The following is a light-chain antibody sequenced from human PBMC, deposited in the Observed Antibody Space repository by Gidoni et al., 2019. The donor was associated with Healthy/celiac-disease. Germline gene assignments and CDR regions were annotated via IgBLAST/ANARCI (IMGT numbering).Light chain of an antibody. CDR1: QSVSSN. CDR3: QRYNNWPPYT. V-gene: IGKV3-15*01. J-gene: IGKJ2*01. Sequence: EIVMTQSPATLSVSPGERATLSCRASQSVSSNLAWYQQKPGQAPRLLIYGASTRDTGIPARFSGSGSGTEFTLTISSLQSEDFAVYYCQRYNNWPPYTFGQGTKLEIK. CDR2: GAS.